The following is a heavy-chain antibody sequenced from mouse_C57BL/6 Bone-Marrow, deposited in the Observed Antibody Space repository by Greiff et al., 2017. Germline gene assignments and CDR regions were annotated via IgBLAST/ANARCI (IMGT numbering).Heavy chain of an antibody. CDR3: ARSSDYYGSSYDFDD. V-gene: IGHV1-63*01. D-gene: IGHD1-1*01. CDR2: IYPGVGYT. Sequence: QVQLQQSGAELVRPGTSVKMSCKASGYTFTNYWIGWAKQRPGHGLEWIGDIYPGVGYTNYNEKFKGKATLTADKSSSTAYMQFSSLTSEDSAIYYCARSSDYYGSSYDFDDWGQGTTLTVSS. CDR1: GYTFTNYW. J-gene: IGHJ2*01.